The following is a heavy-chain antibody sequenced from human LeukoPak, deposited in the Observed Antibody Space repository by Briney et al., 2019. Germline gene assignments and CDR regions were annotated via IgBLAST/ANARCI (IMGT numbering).Heavy chain of an antibody. CDR3: ARERSMRVTVPALDI. J-gene: IGHJ3*02. CDR2: ICYDGSNK. Sequence: GGTLRLSCAASGVTFSSDGMHWVRQAPGKGLEWVVVICYDGSNKYYAASVKGRFTISRDNSKSTLYLQMNSLRAEHTAVYYCARERSMRVTVPALDIWGQGTMVTVSS. CDR1: GVTFSSDG. D-gene: IGHD4-17*01. V-gene: IGHV3-33*01.